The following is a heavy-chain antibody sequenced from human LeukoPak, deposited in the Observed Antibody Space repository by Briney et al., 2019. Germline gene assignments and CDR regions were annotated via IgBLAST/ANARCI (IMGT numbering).Heavy chain of an antibody. CDR1: GYTFTGYY. CDR3: ARAKRGYSYGFVDPFDY. D-gene: IGHD5-18*01. J-gene: IGHJ4*02. CDR2: INPNSGGT. V-gene: IGHV1-2*02. Sequence: ASVKVSCKASGYTFTGYYMHWVRQATGQGLEWMGWINPNSGGTNYAQKFQGRVTMTRDTSISTAYMELSSLRSEDTAVYYCARAKRGYSYGFVDPFDYWGQGTLVTVSS.